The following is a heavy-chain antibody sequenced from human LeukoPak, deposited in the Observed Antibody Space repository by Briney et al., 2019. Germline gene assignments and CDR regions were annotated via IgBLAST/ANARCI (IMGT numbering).Heavy chain of an antibody. CDR3: ARGIDY. J-gene: IGHJ4*02. V-gene: IGHV4-34*01. CDR2: INHSGST. CDR1: GGSFSGYY. Sequence: PSETLSLTCAVYGGSFSGYYWSWIRQPPGKGLEWIGEINHSGSTNYNPSLKSRVTISVDTSKNQFSLKLSSVTAADTAVYYCARGIDYWGQGTLVTVSS.